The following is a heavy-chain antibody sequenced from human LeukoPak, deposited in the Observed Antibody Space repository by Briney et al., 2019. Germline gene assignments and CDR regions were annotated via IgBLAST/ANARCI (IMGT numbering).Heavy chain of an antibody. CDR2: IYHSGST. J-gene: IGHJ1*01. Sequence: TSSETLSLTCTVSGGSISSGGYYWSWIRQPPGKGLEWIGYIYHSGSTYYNPSLKSRVTISVDRSKNQFSLKLSSVTAADTAVYYCARVNRQQPDFQHWGQGTLVTVSS. D-gene: IGHD6-13*01. CDR3: ARVNRQQPDFQH. CDR1: GGSISSGGYY. V-gene: IGHV4-30-2*01.